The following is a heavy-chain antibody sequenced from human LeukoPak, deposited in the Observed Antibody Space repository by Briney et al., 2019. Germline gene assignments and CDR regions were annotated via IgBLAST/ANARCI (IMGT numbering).Heavy chain of an antibody. Sequence: EASVKVSCKASGGTFSSYAISWVRQAPGQGLEWMGGIIPIFGTANYAQKLQGRVTITADESTSTAYMELSSLRSEDTAVYYCVRRDYDILTGRFDPWGQGTLVTVSS. D-gene: IGHD3-9*01. V-gene: IGHV1-69*13. CDR3: VRRDYDILTGRFDP. J-gene: IGHJ5*02. CDR2: IIPIFGTA. CDR1: GGTFSSYA.